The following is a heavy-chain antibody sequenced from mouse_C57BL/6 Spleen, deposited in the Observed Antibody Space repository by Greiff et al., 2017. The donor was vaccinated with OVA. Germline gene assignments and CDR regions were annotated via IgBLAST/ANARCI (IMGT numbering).Heavy chain of an antibody. J-gene: IGHJ1*03. V-gene: IGHV1-55*01. CDR1: GYTFTSYW. CDR2: IYPGSGST. CDR3: AIDYYGSSWYFDV. Sequence: QVQLQQPGAELVKPGASVKMSCKASGYTFTSYWITWVKQRPGQGLEWIGDIYPGSGSTNYNEKFKSKATLTVDTSASTAYMQLSSLTSEDSAVYYCAIDYYGSSWYFDVWGTGTTVTVSS. D-gene: IGHD1-1*01.